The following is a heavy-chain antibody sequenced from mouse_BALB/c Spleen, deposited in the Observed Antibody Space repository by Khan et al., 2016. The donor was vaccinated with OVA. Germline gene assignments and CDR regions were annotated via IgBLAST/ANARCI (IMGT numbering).Heavy chain of an antibody. Sequence: QVQLMESGPDLVAPSQSLSITCSVSGFSLTSFAIHWVRQPPGKGLEWLVVIWSDGRTTYNSSLKSRLSISKDNSKSQVFLKINSLQTDDTAMYYCARHQFPLSMDSWGQGTSVTVSS. CDR1: GFSLTSFA. J-gene: IGHJ4*01. CDR3: ARHQFPLSMDS. V-gene: IGHV2-6-2*01. CDR2: IWSDGRT.